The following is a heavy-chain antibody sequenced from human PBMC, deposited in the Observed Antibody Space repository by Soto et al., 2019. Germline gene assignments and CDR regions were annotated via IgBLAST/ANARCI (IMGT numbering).Heavy chain of an antibody. V-gene: IGHV3-21*01. D-gene: IGHD6-13*01. CDR2: ISSSSSYI. J-gene: IGHJ6*02. Sequence: GGSLRLSCAASGFTFSSYSMNWVRQAPGKGLEWVSSISSSSSYIYYADSVKGRFTISRDNAKNSLYLQMDSLRAEDTAVYYCARDSSSSSDYGMDVWGQGTTVTVSS. CDR3: ARDSSSSSDYGMDV. CDR1: GFTFSSYS.